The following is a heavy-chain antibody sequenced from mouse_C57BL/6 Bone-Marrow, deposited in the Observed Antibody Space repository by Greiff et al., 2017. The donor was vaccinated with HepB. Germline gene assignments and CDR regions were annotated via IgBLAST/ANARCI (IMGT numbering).Heavy chain of an antibody. D-gene: IGHD1-1*01. Sequence: QVQLQQPGAELVKPGASVKLSCKASGYTFTSYWMHWVKQRPGQGLEWIGMIHPNSGSTNYNEKFKSKATLTVDKSSSTAYMQISSLTSEDAAVYYGARGVLRPAYWGQGTLVTVSA. CDR3: ARGVLRPAY. CDR1: GYTFTSYW. CDR2: IHPNSGST. V-gene: IGHV1-64*01. J-gene: IGHJ3*01.